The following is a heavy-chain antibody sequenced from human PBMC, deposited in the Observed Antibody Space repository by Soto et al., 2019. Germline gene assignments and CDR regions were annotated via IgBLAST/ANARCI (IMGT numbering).Heavy chain of an antibody. D-gene: IGHD3-9*01. V-gene: IGHV1-69*13. CDR3: ASSRPLYYDILTGTYYYYGMDV. Sequence: SVKVSYKASGGTFSSYAISWVRQAPGQGLEWMGGIIPIFGTANYAQKFQGRVTITADESTSTAYMELSSLRSEDTAVYYCASSRPLYYDILTGTYYYYGMDVWGQGTTVTVSS. CDR1: GGTFSSYA. CDR2: IIPIFGTA. J-gene: IGHJ6*02.